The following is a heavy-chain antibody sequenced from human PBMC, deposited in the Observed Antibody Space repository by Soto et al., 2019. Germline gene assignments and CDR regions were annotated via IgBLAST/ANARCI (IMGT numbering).Heavy chain of an antibody. J-gene: IGHJ4*02. V-gene: IGHV4-59*02. CDR3: ARSGMGARDY. D-gene: IGHD6-25*01. CDR1: GGSVTSYY. Sequence: SETLSLTCTVSGGSVTSYYWSWIRQPPGKGLEWIGYIYYTGSTNYNPSLKSRVTISVDTSKNQFSLKLSSVTAADTDVYYCARSGMGARDYWGQGTRVNGS. CDR2: IYYTGST.